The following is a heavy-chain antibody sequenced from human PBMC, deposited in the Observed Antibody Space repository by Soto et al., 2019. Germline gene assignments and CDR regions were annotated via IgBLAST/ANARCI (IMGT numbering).Heavy chain of an antibody. CDR2: INEDGGEK. Sequence: EVQLVESGGGLVQPGGSLRLSCAASGFAFRSYSMHWVRQDPGKGLEWVAKINEDGGEKNYVDSVKGRLTISRDNAKYSLLLQMDTLAAEDTAMNYCATKAGIAAAGVHRWGQGSLVTFSS. CDR3: ATKAGIAAAGVHR. D-gene: IGHD6-13*01. V-gene: IGHV3-7*01. J-gene: IGHJ4*02. CDR1: GFAFRSYS.